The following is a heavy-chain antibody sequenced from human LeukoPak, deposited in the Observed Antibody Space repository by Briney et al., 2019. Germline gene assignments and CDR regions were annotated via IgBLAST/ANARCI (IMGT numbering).Heavy chain of an antibody. Sequence: PGGSLRLSCAASGFTFSDYYMGWIRQAPGKGLEWVSYISSSGSTIYYADSVKGRFTISRDNAKNSLYLQMNSPRAEDTAVYYCARETSYYYYMDVWGKGTTVTVSS. CDR3: ARETSYYYYMDV. CDR2: ISSSGSTI. CDR1: GFTFSDYY. V-gene: IGHV3-11*04. J-gene: IGHJ6*03.